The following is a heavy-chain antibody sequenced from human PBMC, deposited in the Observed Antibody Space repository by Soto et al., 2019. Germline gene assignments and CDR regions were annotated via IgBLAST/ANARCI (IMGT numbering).Heavy chain of an antibody. CDR3: AKAPRLPGLGMDV. CDR2: ISYDGSNK. CDR1: GFTFSSYG. Sequence: QVQLVECGGGVVQPGRSLRLSCAASGFTFSSYGMHGVRQAPGKGLEWVAVISYDGSNKEYADSVKGRFTISRDNSKNQLYLQMNSLRAEDTAVYYCAKAPRLPGLGMDVWGQGTTVSVSS. V-gene: IGHV3-30*18. J-gene: IGHJ6*02.